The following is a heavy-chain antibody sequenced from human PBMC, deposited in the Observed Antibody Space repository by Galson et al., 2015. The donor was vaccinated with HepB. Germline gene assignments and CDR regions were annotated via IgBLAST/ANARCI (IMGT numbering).Heavy chain of an antibody. J-gene: IGHJ4*02. Sequence: SLRLSCAASGFTFNGYSMNWVRQAPGKVLEWLSYISSSSSTTIYYADAVKGRFTISRDNAKSSLYLQMNSLRAEDTAVYYCARERGSIFSQLFYFDYWRQGALVTVSS. D-gene: IGHD3-9*01. CDR3: ARERGSIFSQLFYFDY. CDR2: ISSSSSTTI. V-gene: IGHV3-48*04. CDR1: GFTFNGYS.